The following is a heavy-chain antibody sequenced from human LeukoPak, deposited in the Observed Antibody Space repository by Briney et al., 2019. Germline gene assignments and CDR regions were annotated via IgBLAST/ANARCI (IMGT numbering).Heavy chain of an antibody. CDR2: ISGSGGST. CDR1: GFTFTSYA. D-gene: IGHD3-22*01. Sequence: GGSLRLSCAASGFTFTSYAMNWVRQAPRKGLEWVSGISGSGGSTYYADSVKGRFTISRDNSKNTLYLQMSSLRADDTAVYYCAKVASADYDSSGYPHAFDIWGQGTMVTVSS. J-gene: IGHJ3*02. CDR3: AKVASADYDSSGYPHAFDI. V-gene: IGHV3-23*01.